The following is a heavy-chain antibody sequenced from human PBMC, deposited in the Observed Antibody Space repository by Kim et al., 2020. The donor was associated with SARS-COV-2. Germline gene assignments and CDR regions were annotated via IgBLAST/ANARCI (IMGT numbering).Heavy chain of an antibody. CDR3: ARHEYSYPDY. J-gene: IGHJ4*02. CDR2: IYYSGST. CDR1: GGSISSSSYY. D-gene: IGHD5-18*01. V-gene: IGHV4-39*01. Sequence: SETLSLTCTVSGGSISSSSYYWGWIRQPPGKGLEWIGSIYYSGSTYYNPSLKSRVTISVDTSKNQFSLKLSSVTAADTAVYYCARHEYSYPDYWGQGTLVTVSS.